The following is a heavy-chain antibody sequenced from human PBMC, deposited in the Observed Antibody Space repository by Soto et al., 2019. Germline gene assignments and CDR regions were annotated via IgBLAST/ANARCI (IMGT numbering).Heavy chain of an antibody. CDR3: ARDRLKCELSGSNWFDP. V-gene: IGHV3-33*01. CDR2: IWYDGSNK. Sequence: QLQLVESGGGVVQPGRSLRLSCAASGFTFSSYGMHWVRQAPGKGLEWVAVIWYDGSNKYYADSVKGRFTISRDNSKNTLYLQMNSLSAEDTAVDYCARDRLKCELSGSNWFDPWGQGTLVTVSS. D-gene: IGHD1-26*01. J-gene: IGHJ5*02. CDR1: GFTFSSYG.